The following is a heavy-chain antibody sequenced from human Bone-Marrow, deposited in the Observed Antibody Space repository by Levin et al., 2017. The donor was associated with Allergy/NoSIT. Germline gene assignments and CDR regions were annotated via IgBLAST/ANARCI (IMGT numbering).Heavy chain of an antibody. V-gene: IGHV4-34*01. CDR3: ARLRVVTFDY. CDR1: GGSFSGYY. Sequence: SETLSLTCAVYGGSFSGYYWSWIRQPPGKGLEWIGEINHSGSTNYNPSLKSRVTISVDTSKNQFSLKLSSVTAADTAVYYCARLRVVTFDYWGQGTLVTVSS. D-gene: IGHD2-21*02. J-gene: IGHJ4*02. CDR2: INHSGST.